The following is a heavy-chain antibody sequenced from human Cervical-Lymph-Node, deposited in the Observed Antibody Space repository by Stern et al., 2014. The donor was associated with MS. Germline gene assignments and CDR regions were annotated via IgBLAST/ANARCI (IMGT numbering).Heavy chain of an antibody. V-gene: IGHV6-1*01. CDR3: ASGYYDSSGYYPLDY. CDR2: TSYRSKWYN. D-gene: IGHD3-22*01. Sequence: QVQLQQSGPGLVKPSQTLSLTCAISGDRVSSNIAPWNWIRQSPSRGLEWMGRTSYRSKWYNDYAVSGKSRITINPDTSKNQFSLQLNSVTPEDTAVYYCASGYYDSSGYYPLDYWGQGTLVTVSS. CDR1: GDRVSSNIAP. J-gene: IGHJ4*02.